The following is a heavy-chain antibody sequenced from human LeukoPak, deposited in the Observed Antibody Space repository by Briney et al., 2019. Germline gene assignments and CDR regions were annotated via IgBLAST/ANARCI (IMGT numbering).Heavy chain of an antibody. D-gene: IGHD1-26*01. J-gene: IGHJ4*02. CDR1: GYTFTSYG. CDR2: VSAYNGNT. V-gene: IGHV1-18*01. Sequence: ASVKVSCKASGYTFTSYGISWVRQAPGQGLEWMGWVSAYNGNTNYAQKLQGRVTMTTDTSTSTAYMELRSLRSDDTAVYYCARDLWSGSYYGSDYWGQGTLVTVSS. CDR3: ARDLWSGSYYGSDY.